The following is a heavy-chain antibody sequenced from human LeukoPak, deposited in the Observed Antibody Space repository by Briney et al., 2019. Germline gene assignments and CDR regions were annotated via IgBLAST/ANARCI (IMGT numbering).Heavy chain of an antibody. CDR1: GGSISSSSYY. D-gene: IGHD5-12*01. Sequence: SETLSLTCTVSGGSISSSSYYWGWIRQPPGKGLEWIGSIYYSGSTYYNPSLKSRVTISVDTSKNQFSLKLSSVTAADTAVYYCARAYSGYDPAYYFDYWGQETLVTVSS. CDR2: IYYSGST. J-gene: IGHJ4*02. V-gene: IGHV4-39*07. CDR3: ARAYSGYDPAYYFDY.